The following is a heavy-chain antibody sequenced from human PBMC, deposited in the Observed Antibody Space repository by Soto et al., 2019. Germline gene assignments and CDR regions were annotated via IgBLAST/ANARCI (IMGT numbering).Heavy chain of an antibody. V-gene: IGHV3-23*01. CDR2: ISGSGANT. CDR1: GFTFSGYA. J-gene: IGHJ6*02. Sequence: PGGSPRLSCAASGFTFSGYAITWVRHAPGKGLEWVSSISGSGANTYYADSVKGRFIISRDNSKNTVSLQMNSLRADDTAVYYCGKSPDFYYYGRGGWGQGSTVTVAS. CDR3: GKSPDFYYYGRGG.